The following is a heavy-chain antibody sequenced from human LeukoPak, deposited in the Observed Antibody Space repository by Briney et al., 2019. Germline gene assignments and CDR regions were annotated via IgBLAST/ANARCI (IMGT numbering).Heavy chain of an antibody. J-gene: IGHJ5*02. CDR1: GGSIISSNYY. Sequence: PSETLSLTCTVSGGSIISSNYYWGWIRQPPGKGLEWIASIFYSGSTHYNPSLKSRVTISVDTSKNQFSLKLSSVTAADTAVYYCAREGRDGYNLSPWGQGTLVTVSS. D-gene: IGHD5-24*01. CDR2: IFYSGST. CDR3: AREGRDGYNLSP. V-gene: IGHV4-39*07.